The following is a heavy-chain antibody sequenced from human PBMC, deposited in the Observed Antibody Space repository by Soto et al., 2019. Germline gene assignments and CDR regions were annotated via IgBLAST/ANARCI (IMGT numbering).Heavy chain of an antibody. V-gene: IGHV4-39*01. CDR1: GGSLNSYS. CDR2: IHYSGAT. CDR3: SRRRSESYSDF. Sequence: PSETLSLTCTVSGGSLNSYSWGWIRQPPGKGLEWIATIHYSGATAYNPSLKSRVAVSVDTSKNQFSLRLSSVTVADTAVYYCSRRRSESYSDFWGKGTMVTVSS. J-gene: IGHJ6*04. D-gene: IGHD1-26*01.